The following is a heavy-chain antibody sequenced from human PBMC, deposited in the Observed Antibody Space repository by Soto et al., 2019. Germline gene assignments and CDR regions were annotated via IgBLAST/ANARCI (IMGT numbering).Heavy chain of an antibody. V-gene: IGHV5-10-1*01. CDR2: IDPTDSKS. CDR1: GDTFSDDC. D-gene: IGHD1-1*01. CDR3: ARRIEAPTGYYYYALDV. J-gene: IGHJ6*02. Sequence: GEFLRISCNVSGDTFSDDCIHMVLQTPGKGLDWMRRIDPTDSKSIYSPAFQGHVTISADESITTIYLQWSSLKASDSPMYYCARRIEAPTGYYYYALDVWAQGTTVTVYS.